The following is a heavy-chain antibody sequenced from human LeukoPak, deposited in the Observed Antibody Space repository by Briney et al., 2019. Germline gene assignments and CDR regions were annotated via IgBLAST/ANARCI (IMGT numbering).Heavy chain of an antibody. V-gene: IGHV1-46*03. J-gene: IGHJ4*02. CDR3: ASLYYYGSGTLSDY. D-gene: IGHD3-10*01. Sequence: ASVKVSCKASGYSFTNHYMYWVRQAPGQGLEWMGIINPSGGSTSYAQKFQGRVIMTRDTSTSTVYMELSSLRSEDTAVYYCASLYYYGSGTLSDYWGQGTLVTVSS. CDR1: GYSFTNHY. CDR2: INPSGGST.